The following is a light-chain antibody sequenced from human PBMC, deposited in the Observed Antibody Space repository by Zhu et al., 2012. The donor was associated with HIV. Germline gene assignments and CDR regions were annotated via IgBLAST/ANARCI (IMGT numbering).Light chain of an antibody. CDR1: QSVASSS. J-gene: IGKJ2*01. V-gene: IGKV3-20*01. CDR3: QHYGSSPQRYT. CDR2: GAS. Sequence: EIVLTQSPGTLSLSPGERATLSCRASQSVASSSLAWYQQKPGQAPRLLIYGASNRATGIPDKFSGGGSETDFTLNISRLEPEDFVVYYCQHYGSSPQRYTFGQGTKLGDQT.